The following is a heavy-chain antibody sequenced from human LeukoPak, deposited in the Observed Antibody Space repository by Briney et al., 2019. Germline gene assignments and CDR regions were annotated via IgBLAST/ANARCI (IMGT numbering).Heavy chain of an antibody. CDR3: ARGKARITMIQAIDS. D-gene: IGHD3-22*01. CDR2: MNPNSGNT. CDR1: GGTFSSYD. Sequence: ASVKVSCKASGGTFSSYDINWVRQATGQGLEWMGWMNPNSGNTGYAQKFQGRVTMTRNTSISTAYMELSSLRSEDTAVYYCARGKARITMIQAIDSWGQGTLVTVSS. V-gene: IGHV1-8*02. J-gene: IGHJ4*02.